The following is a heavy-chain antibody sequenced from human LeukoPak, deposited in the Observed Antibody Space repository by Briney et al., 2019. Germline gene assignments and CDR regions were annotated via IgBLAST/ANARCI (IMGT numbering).Heavy chain of an antibody. Sequence: SETLSLTCAVYGGSFSGYYWSWIRQPPGKGLEWIGYIYYSGSTNYNPSLKSRVTISVDTSKNQFSLKLSSVIAADTAVYYCARGPLRDVVVPAAVPYYFDYWGQGTLVTVSS. D-gene: IGHD2-2*02. CDR3: ARGPLRDVVVPAAVPYYFDY. CDR2: IYYSGST. V-gene: IGHV4-59*01. CDR1: GGSFSGYY. J-gene: IGHJ4*02.